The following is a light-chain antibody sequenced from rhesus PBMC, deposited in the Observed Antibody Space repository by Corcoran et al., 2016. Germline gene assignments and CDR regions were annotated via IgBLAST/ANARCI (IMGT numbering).Light chain of an antibody. V-gene: IGKV1-25*01. Sequence: DIQMTQSPSSLSASVGDTVTITCQASQDIGKYLAWYQPKPGKAPKLLIYDLSTLQNGVPSRFSGSGSGTEFTLTITSLQPEDFATYYWQQHNSYLYSFGQGTKVEIK. CDR1: QDIGKY. CDR3: QQHNSYLYS. CDR2: DLS. J-gene: IGKJ2*01.